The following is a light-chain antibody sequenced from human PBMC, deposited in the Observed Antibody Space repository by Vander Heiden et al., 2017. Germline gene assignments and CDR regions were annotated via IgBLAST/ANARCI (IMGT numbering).Light chain of an antibody. CDR2: DAS. CDR3: QQYNSSPWA. V-gene: IGKV1-5*01. J-gene: IGKJ1*01. Sequence: DIQMTQSPSTLSASVGDRVTITCRASQSISSWVAWYQQKPGKAPKLLIYDASSLESGVPSRFSGSGSGTEFTLTISSLQPDDFATYYCQQYNSSPWAFGQGTKVEIK. CDR1: QSISSW.